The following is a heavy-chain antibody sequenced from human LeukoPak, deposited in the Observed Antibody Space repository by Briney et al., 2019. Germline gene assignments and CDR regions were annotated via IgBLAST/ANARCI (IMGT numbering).Heavy chain of an antibody. CDR1: GGSISSGGYY. V-gene: IGHV4-61*08. CDR2: IYYSGST. Sequence: PSETLSLTCTVSGGSISSGGYYWSWIRQPPGKGLEWIGYIYYSGSTNYNPSLKSRVTISVDTSKNQFSLKLSSVTAADTAVYYCARYIVATRWFDPWGQGTLVTVSS. J-gene: IGHJ5*02. CDR3: ARYIVATRWFDP. D-gene: IGHD5-12*01.